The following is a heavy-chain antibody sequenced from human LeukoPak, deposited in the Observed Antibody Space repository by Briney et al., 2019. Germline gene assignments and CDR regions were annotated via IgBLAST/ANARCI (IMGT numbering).Heavy chain of an antibody. CDR1: GFTFDDYA. J-gene: IGHJ3*02. CDR3: AKDRNWNYVQNAFDI. D-gene: IGHD1-7*01. CDR2: ISWNSGSI. V-gene: IGHV3-9*03. Sequence: GGSLRLSCAASGFTFDDYAMHWVRQAPGKGLEWVSGISWNSGSIGYADSVKGRFTISRGNAKNSLYLQMNSLRAEDMALYYCAKDRNWNYVQNAFDIWGQGTMVTVSS.